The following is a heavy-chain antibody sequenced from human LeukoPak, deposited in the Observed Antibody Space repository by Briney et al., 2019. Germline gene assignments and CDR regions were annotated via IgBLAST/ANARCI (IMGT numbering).Heavy chain of an antibody. V-gene: IGHV3-48*01. CDR1: GFTFSSFV. Sequence: PGGSLRLSCAASGFTFSSFVMSWFRQAPGKGLEWVSYISSSSSAISYADSVKGRFTISRDNAKNSLFLQMDSLRAEDTAVYYCASVGHCTSSSCPYYFDYWGQGTLVTVSS. J-gene: IGHJ4*02. CDR2: ISSSSSAI. D-gene: IGHD2-2*03. CDR3: ASVGHCTSSSCPYYFDY.